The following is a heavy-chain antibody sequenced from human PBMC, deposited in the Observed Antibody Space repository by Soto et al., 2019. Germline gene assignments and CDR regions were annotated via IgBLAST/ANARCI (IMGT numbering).Heavy chain of an antibody. V-gene: IGHV3-30-3*01. J-gene: IGHJ6*02. CDR3: ARGEDSSSYYYGMDV. D-gene: IGHD6-6*01. Sequence: GGSLRLSCAASGFTFSSYAMHWVRQAPGKGLEWVAVISYDGSNKYYADSVKGRFTISRDNSKNTLYLQMNSLRAEDTAVYYCARGEDSSSYYYGMDVWGQGTKVNVS. CDR1: GFTFSSYA. CDR2: ISYDGSNK.